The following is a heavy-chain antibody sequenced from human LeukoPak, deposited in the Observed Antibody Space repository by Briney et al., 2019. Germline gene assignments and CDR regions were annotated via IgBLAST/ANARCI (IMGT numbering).Heavy chain of an antibody. CDR1: GFTVSGNY. CDR2: IYSGDSA. J-gene: IGHJ4*02. CDR3: ARDYSDSSGYYRFDY. D-gene: IGHD3-22*01. V-gene: IGHV3-53*01. Sequence: GGSLRLSCAASGFTVSGNYMSWVRQAPGKGLEWVSVIYSGDSAYYADSVKDRFTISRDNSRNTLYLQMNSLRAEDTAVYYCARDYSDSSGYYRFDYWGQGTLVTVSS.